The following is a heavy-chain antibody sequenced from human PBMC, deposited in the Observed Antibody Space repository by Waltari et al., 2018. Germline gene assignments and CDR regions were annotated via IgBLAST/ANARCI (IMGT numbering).Heavy chain of an antibody. D-gene: IGHD2-15*01. V-gene: IGHV4-34*01. CDR3: AREGRSWGYCSGGSCYPPTH. CDR2: INHSGST. J-gene: IGHJ4*02. Sequence: QVQLQQWGAGLLKPSETLSLTCAVYGGSFSGYYWSWIRQPPGKGLEWIGEINHSGSTNYNPSLKSRVTISVDTSKNQCSLKLSSVTAADTAVYYCAREGRSWGYCSGGSCYPPTHWGQGTLVTVSS. CDR1: GGSFSGYY.